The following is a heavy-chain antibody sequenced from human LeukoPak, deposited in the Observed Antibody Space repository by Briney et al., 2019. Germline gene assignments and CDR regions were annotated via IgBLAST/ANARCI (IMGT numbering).Heavy chain of an antibody. V-gene: IGHV4-59*08. D-gene: IGHD6-19*01. J-gene: IGHJ4*02. CDR2: VYYSGST. CDR1: GGSISSYY. Sequence: SETLSLTCTVSGGSISSYYWGWIRQPPGKGLEWTGYVYYSGSTNYNPSLKSRVTISVDTSKNQFSLKLSSVTAADTAIYYCARAVSGRFDYWGQGTLVTVSS. CDR3: ARAVSGRFDY.